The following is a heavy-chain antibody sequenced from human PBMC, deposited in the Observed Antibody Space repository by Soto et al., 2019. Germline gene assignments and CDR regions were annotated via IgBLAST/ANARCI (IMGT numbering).Heavy chain of an antibody. Sequence: GGSLRLSCAASGFTFSSYGMHWVRQAPGKGLEWVAVIWYDGSNKYYADSVKGRFTISRDNSKNTLYLQMNSLRAEDTAVYYCARAHMNPSSTSGGSSWRRYYYYYGMDVWGQGTTVTVSS. CDR1: GFTFSSYG. CDR2: IWYDGSNK. D-gene: IGHD2-2*01. J-gene: IGHJ6*02. V-gene: IGHV3-33*01. CDR3: ARAHMNPSSTSGGSSWRRYYYYYGMDV.